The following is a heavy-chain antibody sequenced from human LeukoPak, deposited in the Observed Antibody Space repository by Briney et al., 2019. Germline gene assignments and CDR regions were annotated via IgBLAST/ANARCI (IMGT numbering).Heavy chain of an antibody. CDR2: IIPIFGTA. J-gene: IGHJ6*02. D-gene: IGHD6-19*01. CDR1: GGTFSSYA. Sequence: SVKVSCKASGGTFSSYAISWVRQAPGQGLEWMGGIIPIFGTANYAQKFQGRVTITADESTSTAYMELSSLRSEDTAVYYCARATFMDPPSSSGWSYYYYGMDVWGQGTTVTVSS. V-gene: IGHV1-69*13. CDR3: ARATFMDPPSSSGWSYYYYGMDV.